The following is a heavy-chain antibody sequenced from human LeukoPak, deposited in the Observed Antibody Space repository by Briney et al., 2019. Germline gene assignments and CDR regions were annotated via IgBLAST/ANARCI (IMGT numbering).Heavy chain of an antibody. J-gene: IGHJ6*03. CDR3: ARGFVYYYYYMDV. Sequence: PSETLSLTCAVYGASFSGYYWSWIRQPPGKWLEWIGEINHSGRTNYNPSLKSRVTISVDTSKNQFSLKLSSVTAADTAVYYCARGFVYYYYYMDVWGKGTTVTVSS. CDR2: INHSGRT. V-gene: IGHV4-34*01. CDR1: GASFSGYY.